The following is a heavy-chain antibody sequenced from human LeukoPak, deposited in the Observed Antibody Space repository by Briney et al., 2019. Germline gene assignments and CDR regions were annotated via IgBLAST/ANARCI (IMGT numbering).Heavy chain of an antibody. CDR3: ARDNKIAVAGTVFDC. J-gene: IGHJ4*02. D-gene: IGHD6-19*01. CDR2: IKEDGSEK. CDR1: GFTFSNYW. V-gene: IGHV3-7*01. Sequence: HPGGSLRLSCAASGFTFSNYWMTWVRQAPGKGLEWVANIKEDGSEKHYVDSVEGRFTISRDNAGNSLYLQMNNLRAEDTAVYYCARDNKIAVAGTVFDCWGQGTLVTVSS.